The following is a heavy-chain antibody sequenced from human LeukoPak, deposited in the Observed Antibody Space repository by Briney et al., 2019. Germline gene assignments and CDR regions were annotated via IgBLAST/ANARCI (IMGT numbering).Heavy chain of an antibody. Sequence: GGSLRLSCTASGFTFSSYAMNWVRQAPGKGLEWVSVISYDGSDKYYADSMKGRFTISRDNSKNTVFLQMNSLRAEDTALYYCAKGGDGAYSYSFFSSLWGQGTLVTVSS. J-gene: IGHJ4*02. CDR3: AKGGDGAYSYSFFSSL. CDR2: ISYDGSDK. D-gene: IGHD5-18*01. CDR1: GFTFSSYA. V-gene: IGHV3-30-3*01.